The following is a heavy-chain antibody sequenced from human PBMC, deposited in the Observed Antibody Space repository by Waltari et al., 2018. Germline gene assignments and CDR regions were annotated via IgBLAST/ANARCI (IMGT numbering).Heavy chain of an antibody. D-gene: IGHD3-16*01. CDR2: IYWDDDK. V-gene: IGHV2-5*02. Sequence: QITLKESGPTLVKPTQTLTLTCTFSGFSLSTSGVGVGWIRQPPGKALEWLALIYWDDDKRYSPALKSRLTITKDTSKNQVVITMTNMDPVDTATYYGADRWGAMGDFDYWGQGTLVTVSS. CDR3: ADRWGAMGDFDY. J-gene: IGHJ4*02. CDR1: GFSLSTSGVG.